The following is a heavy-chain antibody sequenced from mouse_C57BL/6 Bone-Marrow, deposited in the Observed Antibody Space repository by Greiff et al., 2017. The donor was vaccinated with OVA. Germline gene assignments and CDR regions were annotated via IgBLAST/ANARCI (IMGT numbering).Heavy chain of an antibody. V-gene: IGHV1-18*01. D-gene: IGHD2-10*01. Sequence: EVQLQQSGPELVKPGASVKIPCKASGYTFTDYNMDWVKQSHGKSLEWIGDINPNNGGTIYNQKFKGKATLTVDKSSSTAYMELRSLTSEDTAVYYCARPSYYPSWYCDVWGTGTTVTVSS. J-gene: IGHJ1*03. CDR3: ARPSYYPSWYCDV. CDR1: GYTFTDYN. CDR2: INPNNGGT.